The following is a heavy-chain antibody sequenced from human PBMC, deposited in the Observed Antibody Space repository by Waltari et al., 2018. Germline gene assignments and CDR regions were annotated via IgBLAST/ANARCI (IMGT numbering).Heavy chain of an antibody. CDR2: IKQDGSEK. V-gene: IGHV3-7*01. CDR1: GFTFSSYW. J-gene: IGHJ4*02. CDR3: ARDTHYDFWSGPY. Sequence: EVQLVESGGGLVQPGGSLRLSCAASGFTFSSYWMSWVRQAPGKGLEWVANIKQDGSEKYYVDSVKGRFTISRDNAKNSLYLQMNSLRAEDTAVYYCARDTHYDFWSGPYWGQGTLVTVSS. D-gene: IGHD3-3*01.